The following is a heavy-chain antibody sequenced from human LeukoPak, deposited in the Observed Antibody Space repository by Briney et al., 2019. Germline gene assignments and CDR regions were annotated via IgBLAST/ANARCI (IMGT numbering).Heavy chain of an antibody. D-gene: IGHD6-19*01. Sequence: SETLSLTCTVSGGSISSYYWSWIRQPPGKGLEWIGYIYYSGSTNYNPSLKSRVTISVDTSKNQFSLKLSSVTAADTAVYYCARQYSSGWIYFDYWGQGTLVTVSS. CDR2: IYYSGST. CDR1: GGSISSYY. V-gene: IGHV4-59*01. CDR3: ARQYSSGWIYFDY. J-gene: IGHJ4*02.